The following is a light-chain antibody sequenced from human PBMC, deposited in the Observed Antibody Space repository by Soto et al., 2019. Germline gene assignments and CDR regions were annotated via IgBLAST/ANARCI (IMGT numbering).Light chain of an antibody. CDR1: QSVSSSY. J-gene: IGKJ4*01. Sequence: EIVLTQSPGTLSLSPGERATLSCRASQSVSSSYLAWYQQKPGQAPRLLISGTSSRATGIPDRFSGGGSGTDFTLTISRLEPEDFAEYFCQQYGSSPLTFGGGTKVEIK. CDR2: GTS. CDR3: QQYGSSPLT. V-gene: IGKV3-20*01.